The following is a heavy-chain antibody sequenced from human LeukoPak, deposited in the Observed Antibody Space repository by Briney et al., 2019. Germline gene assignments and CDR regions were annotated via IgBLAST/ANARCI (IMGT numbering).Heavy chain of an antibody. CDR3: ARAMRSGYDY. D-gene: IGHD5-12*01. Sequence: PGGSLRLSCAASGFTFSSYGMNWVRQAPGKRLEWVSYISSSSDSIYCADSVKGRFTISRDNAENSLYLHMNSLRDEDTAVYYCARAMRSGYDYWGQGTLVTVSS. CDR1: GFTFSSYG. V-gene: IGHV3-48*02. CDR2: ISSSSDSI. J-gene: IGHJ4*02.